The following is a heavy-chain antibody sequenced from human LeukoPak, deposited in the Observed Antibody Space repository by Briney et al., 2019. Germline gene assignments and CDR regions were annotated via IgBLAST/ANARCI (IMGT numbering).Heavy chain of an antibody. Sequence: ASVEVSCKASGYTFTGYYMHWVRQAPGQGLEWMGWINPNSGGTNYAQKFQGRVTMTRDTSISTAYMELSRLRSDDTAVYYCARTLGGDYLFDYWGQGTLVTVSS. CDR1: GYTFTGYY. V-gene: IGHV1-2*02. J-gene: IGHJ4*02. CDR3: ARTLGGDYLFDY. CDR2: INPNSGGT. D-gene: IGHD2-21*02.